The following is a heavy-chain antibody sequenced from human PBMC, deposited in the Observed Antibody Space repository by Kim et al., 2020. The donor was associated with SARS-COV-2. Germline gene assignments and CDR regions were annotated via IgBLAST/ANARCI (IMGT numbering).Heavy chain of an antibody. CDR2: ISNNGGTT. CDR3: AKAQRAVPTLFDY. J-gene: IGHJ4*02. Sequence: GGSLRLSCAASGFTFSSYAMTWVRQAPGKGLEWVAGISNNGGTTYYADSVKGRFTISRDNSKNTLYLQMNSLRAEDTAVYYCAKAQRAVPTLFDYWGQGTLVTVYS. V-gene: IGHV3-23*01. D-gene: IGHD1-26*01. CDR1: GFTFSSYA.